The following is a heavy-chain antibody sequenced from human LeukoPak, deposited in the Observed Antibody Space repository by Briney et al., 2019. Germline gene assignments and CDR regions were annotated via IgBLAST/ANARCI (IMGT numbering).Heavy chain of an antibody. J-gene: IGHJ4*02. Sequence: SVKVSCKASGGTFSSYAISWVRQAPGQGLEWMGGIIPIFGTANYAQKFQGRVTITADESTSTAYMELSSLRSEDTAVYYCARGIRRGSSGYYSTDYWGQGTLVTVSS. CDR2: IIPIFGTA. D-gene: IGHD3-22*01. CDR1: GGTFSSYA. CDR3: ARGIRRGSSGYYSTDY. V-gene: IGHV1-69*13.